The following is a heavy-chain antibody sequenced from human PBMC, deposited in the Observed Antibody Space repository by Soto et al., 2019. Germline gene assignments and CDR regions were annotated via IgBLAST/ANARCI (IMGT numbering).Heavy chain of an antibody. V-gene: IGHV4-59*01. J-gene: IGHJ3*02. CDR2: IYYSGST. CDR3: ARDHYGDTAFDI. D-gene: IGHD4-17*01. CDR1: GGSISSYY. Sequence: PSETLSLTXTVSGGSISSYYWSWIRQPPGKGLEWIGYIYYSGSTNYNPSLKSRVTISVDTSKNQFSLKLSSVTAADTAVYYCARDHYGDTAFDIWGQGTMVTVSS.